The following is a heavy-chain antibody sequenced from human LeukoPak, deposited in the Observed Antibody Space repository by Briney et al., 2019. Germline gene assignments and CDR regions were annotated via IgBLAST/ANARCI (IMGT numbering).Heavy chain of an antibody. Sequence: PGGSLRLSCVASGFAFSSYAMSWVRQAPGKGLEWVSAISGSGGSTYYADSVKGRFTISRDNSKNTLYLQMNSLGAEDTAVYYCAKAVPATAIPFDYWGQGTLVTVSS. CDR3: AKAVPATAIPFDY. CDR2: ISGSGGST. CDR1: GFAFSSYA. D-gene: IGHD2-2*02. V-gene: IGHV3-23*01. J-gene: IGHJ4*02.